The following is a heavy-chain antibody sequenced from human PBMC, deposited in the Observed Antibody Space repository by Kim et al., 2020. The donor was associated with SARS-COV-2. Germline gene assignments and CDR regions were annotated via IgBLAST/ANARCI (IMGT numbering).Heavy chain of an antibody. V-gene: IGHV3-72*01. CDR3: VSPAVAGDVFDI. J-gene: IGHJ3*02. Sequence: DYAASVKDRFSITRDDSKNSLYLQMNSLKTEDTAMYYCVSPAVAGDVFDIWGQGTMVTVSS.